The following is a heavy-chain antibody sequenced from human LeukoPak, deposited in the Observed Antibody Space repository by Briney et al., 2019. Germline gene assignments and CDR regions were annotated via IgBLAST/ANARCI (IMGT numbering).Heavy chain of an antibody. CDR1: AGSISSYY. Sequence: PSESLSLTCTVSAGSISSYYWSSIRQPPGKGLEWIGYIYYSGSTNYNPSLKSRVTISVDTSKNQFSLKLTSGSAADTALYHCARDKGHDAFDIWSQGTLVTVSS. J-gene: IGHJ3*02. V-gene: IGHV4-59*01. CDR3: ARDKGHDAFDI. CDR2: IYYSGST.